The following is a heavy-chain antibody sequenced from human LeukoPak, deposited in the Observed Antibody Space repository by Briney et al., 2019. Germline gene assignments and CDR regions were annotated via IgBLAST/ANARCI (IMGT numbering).Heavy chain of an antibody. CDR1: GLTFSTYG. CDR3: AKDGGGVRFLEWSTNYYYYMDV. V-gene: IGHV3-30*02. CDR2: IRYDGSIK. J-gene: IGHJ6*03. D-gene: IGHD3-3*01. Sequence: GGSLRPSCAAPGLTFSTYGMHWVRQAPGKGLEWVPFIRYDGSIKYYADSVKGRFTISRDNSKNTLYLQMNSLRAEDTAVYYCAKDGGGVRFLEWSTNYYYYMDVWGKGTTVTVSS.